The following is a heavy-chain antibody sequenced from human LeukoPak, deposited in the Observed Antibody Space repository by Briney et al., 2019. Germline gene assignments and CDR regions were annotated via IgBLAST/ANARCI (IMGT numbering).Heavy chain of an antibody. Sequence: SETLSLTCSVSGESIKSTSNYWAWVRQPPGKGLEWFGHIYYSTNTYYNSSLKSRVTISDDTSKNQVSLSLRSVTAADTALYFCVRRVAGTFYFDKWGEGSLVSVSS. CDR1: GESIKSTSNY. D-gene: IGHD6-19*01. CDR2: IYYSTNT. CDR3: VRRVAGTFYFDK. V-gene: IGHV4-39*01. J-gene: IGHJ4*02.